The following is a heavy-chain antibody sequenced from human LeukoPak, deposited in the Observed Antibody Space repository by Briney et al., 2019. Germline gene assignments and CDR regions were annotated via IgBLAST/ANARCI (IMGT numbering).Heavy chain of an antibody. Sequence: PSETLSLTCSVSSGSISNYYWSWIRQPAGKGLEWIGLIYTSGSTNYNPSLKSRVTMSVDTSKNQFSLKLSSVTAADTAAYYCARDFDAPNSGWFDYWGQGTLVTVSS. CDR1: SGSISNYY. V-gene: IGHV4-4*07. D-gene: IGHD6-19*01. J-gene: IGHJ4*02. CDR3: ARDFDAPNSGWFDY. CDR2: IYTSGST.